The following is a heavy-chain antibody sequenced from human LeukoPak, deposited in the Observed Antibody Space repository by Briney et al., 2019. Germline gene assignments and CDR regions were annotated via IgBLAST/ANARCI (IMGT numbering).Heavy chain of an antibody. CDR2: ISSSGSTI. CDR3: ASESYSSSWPRGGNWFDP. J-gene: IGHJ5*02. D-gene: IGHD6-13*01. V-gene: IGHV3-11*04. Sequence: GGSLRLPCAASGFTFSDYYMSWIRHAPGKGMKWVSYISSSGSTIYYADSVKGRFTISRDNAKNSLYLQMNSLRAEDTAVYYCASESYSSSWPRGGNWFDPWGQGTLVTVSS. CDR1: GFTFSDYY.